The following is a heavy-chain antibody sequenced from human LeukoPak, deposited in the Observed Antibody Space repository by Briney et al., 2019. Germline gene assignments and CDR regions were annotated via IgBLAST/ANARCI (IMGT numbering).Heavy chain of an antibody. D-gene: IGHD3-3*01. CDR3: AKGYDFWSGYYHDDAFDI. CDR1: GFTFSSYG. J-gene: IGHJ3*02. V-gene: IGHV3-23*01. CDR2: ISGSCGST. Sequence: GGSLRLSCAASGFTFSSYGMSWVRLAPGQGMEWVSAISGSCGSTYYADSVKGRFTISRDNSKNTLYLQMNSLRAEDTAVYYCAKGYDFWSGYYHDDAFDIWGQGTMVTVSS.